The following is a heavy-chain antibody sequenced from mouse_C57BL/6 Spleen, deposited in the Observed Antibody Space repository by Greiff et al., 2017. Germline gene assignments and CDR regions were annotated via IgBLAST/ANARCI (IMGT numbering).Heavy chain of an antibody. CDR3: ARRRVDSSGAMDY. CDR1: GYTFTGSW. CDR2: IFPGSGST. D-gene: IGHD3-2*02. J-gene: IGHJ4*01. V-gene: IGHV1-9*01. Sequence: VQGVESGAELMKPGASVKLSCKASGYTFTGSWLEWVKQRPGHGLEWIGEIFPGSGSTNYNGKFKGKAPFTAETTSNTAYMQLSSLTTEDSAIYYGARRRVDSSGAMDYWGQGTSVTVSS.